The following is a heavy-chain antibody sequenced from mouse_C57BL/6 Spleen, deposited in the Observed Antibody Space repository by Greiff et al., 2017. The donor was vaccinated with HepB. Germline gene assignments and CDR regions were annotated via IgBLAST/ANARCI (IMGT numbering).Heavy chain of an antibody. CDR1: GYTFTSYW. Sequence: QVQLRQPGAELVRPGSSVKLSCKASGYTFTSYWMHWVKQRPIQGLEWIGNIDPSDSETHYNQKFKDKATLTVDKSSSTAYMQLSSLTSEDSAVYYCARSDYYGSMDYWGQGTSVTVSS. D-gene: IGHD1-1*01. CDR3: ARSDYYGSMDY. CDR2: IDPSDSET. J-gene: IGHJ4*01. V-gene: IGHV1-52*01.